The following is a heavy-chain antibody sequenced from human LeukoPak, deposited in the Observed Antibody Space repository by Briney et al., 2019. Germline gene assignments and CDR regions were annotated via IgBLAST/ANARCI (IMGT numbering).Heavy chain of an antibody. CDR3: AKDSGYGYGPRYFDY. V-gene: IGHV3-11*01. CDR2: ISSSGSTI. CDR1: GFTFSDYY. J-gene: IGHJ4*02. Sequence: GGSLRLSCAASGFTFSDYYMSWIRQAPGKGLEWVSYISSSGSTIYYADSVKGRFTISRDNSKNTLYLQMNSLRAEDTAVYYCAKDSGYGYGPRYFDYWGQGTLVTVSS. D-gene: IGHD5-18*01.